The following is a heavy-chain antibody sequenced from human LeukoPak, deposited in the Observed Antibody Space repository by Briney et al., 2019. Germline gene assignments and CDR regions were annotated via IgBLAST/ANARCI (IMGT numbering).Heavy chain of an antibody. V-gene: IGHV1-69*13. CDR1: GGTFSSYA. CDR3: ARSAHYSSAFDL. D-gene: IGHD4-11*01. Sequence: SVKVSCKASGGTFSSYAINWVRQAPGQGLEWMGESIPIFGSVKFARKFQGRVTITADESTSTVYMELNSLRVEDTAVYYCARSAHYSSAFDLWGQGTLVTVSS. CDR2: SIPIFGSV. J-gene: IGHJ4*02.